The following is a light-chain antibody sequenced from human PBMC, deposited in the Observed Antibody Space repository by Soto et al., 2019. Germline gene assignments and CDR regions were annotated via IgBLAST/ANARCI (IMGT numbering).Light chain of an antibody. V-gene: IGKV2-28*01. Sequence: DIVMTQSPLSLSVTPGEPASISCRSSQSLLHSNGYNYLDWYLQKPGQSPQLLIYLGSNRASGVPDRFSGSGSGTDFTLKISRVEAEDVGVYYCMQALQTPPTFGQGTKV. CDR2: LGS. CDR3: MQALQTPPT. CDR1: QSLLHSNGYNY. J-gene: IGKJ1*01.